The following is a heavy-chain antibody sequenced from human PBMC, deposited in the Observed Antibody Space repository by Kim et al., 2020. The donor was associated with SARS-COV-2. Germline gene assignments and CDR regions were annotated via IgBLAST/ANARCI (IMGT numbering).Heavy chain of an antibody. CDR1: GGSISSGGYY. V-gene: IGHV4-31*03. CDR3: ARDLGPGFWLAFDI. Sequence: SETLSLTCTVSGGSISSGGYYWSWIRQHPGKGLEWIGYIYYSGSTYYNPSLKSRVTISVDTSKNQFSLKLSSVTAADTAVYYCARDLGPGFWLAFDIWGQGTMVTVSS. D-gene: IGHD3-3*01. CDR2: IYYSGST. J-gene: IGHJ3*02.